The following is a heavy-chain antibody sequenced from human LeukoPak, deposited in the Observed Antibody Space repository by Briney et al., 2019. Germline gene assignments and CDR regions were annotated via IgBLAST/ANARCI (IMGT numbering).Heavy chain of an antibody. Sequence: PSETLSLTCTVSGGSISSASYYWSWIRQPAGKGLEWIGRIYTSGSTNYNPSLKSRVTISVDTSKNQFSLKLSSVTAADTAVYYCARATVTRDLDNWGQRTVVTASS. CDR2: IYTSGST. V-gene: IGHV4-61*02. CDR1: GGSISSASYY. D-gene: IGHD4-17*01. CDR3: ARATVTRDLDN. J-gene: IGHJ4*02.